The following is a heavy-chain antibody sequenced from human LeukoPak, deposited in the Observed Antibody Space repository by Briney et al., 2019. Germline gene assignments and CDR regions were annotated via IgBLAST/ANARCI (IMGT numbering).Heavy chain of an antibody. CDR3: ARGTIFGVYPGGPTDY. CDR1: GFTFSSYS. Sequence: SGGSLRLSCAASGFTFSSYSMNWVRQAPGKGLEWVSYISSSSSTIYYADSVKGRFTIPRDNAKNSLYLQMNSLRAEDTAVYYCARGTIFGVYPGGPTDYWGQGTLVTVSS. V-gene: IGHV3-48*04. D-gene: IGHD3-3*01. J-gene: IGHJ4*02. CDR2: ISSSSSTI.